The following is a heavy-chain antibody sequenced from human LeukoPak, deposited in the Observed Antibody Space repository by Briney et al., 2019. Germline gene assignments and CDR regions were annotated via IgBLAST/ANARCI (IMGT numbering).Heavy chain of an antibody. CDR2: ISYDGSNK. D-gene: IGHD4-17*01. Sequence: GGSLRLSCAASGFTFSSYAMHWVRQAPGKGLEWVAVISYDGSNKYYADSVKGRFTISRDNSKNTLYLQMNSLRAEDTAVYYCARDSHTVTTKHYYYYGMDVWGQGTTVTVSS. V-gene: IGHV3-30-3*01. CDR1: GFTFSSYA. CDR3: ARDSHTVTTKHYYYYGMDV. J-gene: IGHJ6*02.